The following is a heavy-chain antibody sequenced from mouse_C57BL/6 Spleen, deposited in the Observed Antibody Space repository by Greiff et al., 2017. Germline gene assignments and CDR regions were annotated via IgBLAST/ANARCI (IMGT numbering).Heavy chain of an antibody. CDR2: IYPGDGDT. D-gene: IGHD1-1*01. CDR1: GYAFSSSW. Sequence: QVQLQQSGPELVKPGASVKISCKASGYAFSSSWMNWVKQRPGTGLEWIGRIYPGDGDTNYNGKFKGKATLTADKSSSTAYMQLSSLTSEDSAVYFCARDYYGSSYGFAYWGQGTLVTVSA. CDR3: ARDYYGSSYGFAY. V-gene: IGHV1-82*01. J-gene: IGHJ3*01.